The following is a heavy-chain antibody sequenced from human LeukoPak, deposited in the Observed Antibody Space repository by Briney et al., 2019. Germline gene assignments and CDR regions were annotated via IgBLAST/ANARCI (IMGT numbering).Heavy chain of an antibody. CDR2: VSYDGNNK. CDR1: GFTFSDCS. CDR3: AKDRQLLPFDY. Sequence: PGGSLRLSCAASGFTFSDCSMHWVRQAPGKGPEWVAVVSYDGNNKYYADSVKGRFTISRDNSKSTLYLQMNSLRAEDTAVYYCAKDRQLLPFDYWGQGTLVTVSS. V-gene: IGHV3-30-3*01. J-gene: IGHJ4*02. D-gene: IGHD2-2*01.